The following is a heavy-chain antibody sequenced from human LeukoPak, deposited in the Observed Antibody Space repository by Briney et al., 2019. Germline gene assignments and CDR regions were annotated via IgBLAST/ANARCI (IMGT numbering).Heavy chain of an antibody. D-gene: IGHD1-26*01. V-gene: IGHV4-59*08. CDR3: ARHYRVGSTNMGTYFDY. CDR2: ISYSGSA. Sequence: PSETLSLTCTVSDVSISNYFWSWIRQPPGKGLEWIGYISYSGSANYNPSFKSRVTISADTSKNQFSLKLSSVTAADTAMYYCARHYRVGSTNMGTYFDYWGQGTLVTVSS. J-gene: IGHJ4*02. CDR1: DVSISNYF.